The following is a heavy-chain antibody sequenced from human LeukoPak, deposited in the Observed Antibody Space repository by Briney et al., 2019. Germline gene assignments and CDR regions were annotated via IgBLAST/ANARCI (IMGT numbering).Heavy chain of an antibody. J-gene: IGHJ4*02. V-gene: IGHV3-11*04. D-gene: IGHD4-17*01. CDR1: GFTVSSNY. CDR2: ISSSGSTI. Sequence: PGGSLRLSCAASGFTVSSNYMTWVRQAPGKGLEWVSYISSSGSTIYYADSVKGRFTISRDNAKNSLYLQMNSLGAEDTAVYYCASDLDYGDSENYWGQGTLVTVSS. CDR3: ASDLDYGDSENY.